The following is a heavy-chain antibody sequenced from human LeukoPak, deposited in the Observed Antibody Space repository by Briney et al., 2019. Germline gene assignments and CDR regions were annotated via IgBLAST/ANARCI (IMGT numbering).Heavy chain of an antibody. D-gene: IGHD3-16*01. CDR1: GFTFSSYW. CDR2: TSGSGGST. Sequence: QPGGSLRLSCAASGFTFSSYWMSWVRQAPGKGLEWVSATSGSGGSTYYADSVKGRFTISRDNSKNTLFLQMNSLRAEDTAVYYCAKEIGVMINHCEDYWGQGTLVTVSS. J-gene: IGHJ4*02. V-gene: IGHV3-23*01. CDR3: AKEIGVMINHCEDY.